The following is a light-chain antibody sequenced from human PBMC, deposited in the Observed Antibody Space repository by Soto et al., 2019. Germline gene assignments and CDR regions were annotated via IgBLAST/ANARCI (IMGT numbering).Light chain of an antibody. CDR3: QQFGSSPRT. CDR2: DAS. J-gene: IGKJ1*01. V-gene: IGKV3D-20*01. CDR1: QSVSTNY. Sequence: EIVLTHSPATLSLSPGEIATLSCGASQSVSTNYLAWYQQKPGLAPRLLIYDASSRATGISDRFSGSGSGTDFTLTISRLEPEDFAVYYCQQFGSSPRTFGQGTKVDIK.